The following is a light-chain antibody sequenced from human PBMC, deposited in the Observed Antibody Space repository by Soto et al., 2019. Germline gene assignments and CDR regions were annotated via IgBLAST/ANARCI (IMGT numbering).Light chain of an antibody. Sequence: VMTQSPATLSVSPGERATLSCRASQNVNANLAWYQQKPGQAPRLLIHGASTRATGIPARFSGSGFGTEFILTISSLQSEDFAVYYCQQYNTWLWTFGQGTKVEGK. CDR2: GAS. CDR3: QQYNTWLWT. V-gene: IGKV3-15*01. J-gene: IGKJ1*01. CDR1: QNVNAN.